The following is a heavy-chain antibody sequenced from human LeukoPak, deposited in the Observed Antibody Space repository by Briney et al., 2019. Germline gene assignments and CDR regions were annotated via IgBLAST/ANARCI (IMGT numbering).Heavy chain of an antibody. CDR1: GFTFSSYE. CDR3: AELGITMIGGV. V-gene: IGHV3-48*03. CDR2: ISSSGSTI. Sequence: GGSLRLSCAASGFTFSSYEMNWVRQAPGKGLEWVSYISSSGSTIYYAASVKGRFTISRDNAKNSLYLQMNSLRAEDTAVYYCAELGITMIGGVWGKGTTVTISS. D-gene: IGHD3-10*02. J-gene: IGHJ6*04.